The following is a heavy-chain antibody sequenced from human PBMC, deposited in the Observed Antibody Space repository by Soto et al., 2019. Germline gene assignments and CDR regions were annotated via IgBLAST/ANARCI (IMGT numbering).Heavy chain of an antibody. D-gene: IGHD1-26*01. CDR3: ARESVEATYSYYGMDV. CDR2: VSFDSKNK. V-gene: IGHV3-30*03. J-gene: IGHJ6*02. Sequence: GGSLRLSCGGSGFSFESYGVHWVRQAPGKGLEWVATVSFDSKNKYYIDSVEGRFTISRDNSKKMLSLQMTSLRHEDTAVYYCARESVEATYSYYGMDVWGPGTTVTVSS. CDR1: GFSFESYG.